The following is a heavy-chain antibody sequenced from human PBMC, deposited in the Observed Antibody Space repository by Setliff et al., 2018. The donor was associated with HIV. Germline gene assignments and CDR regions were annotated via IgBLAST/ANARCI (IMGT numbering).Heavy chain of an antibody. CDR2: ISFDGSSK. CDR1: RTTFSGYG. V-gene: IGHV3-30*18. Sequence: GGSLRLSCRGFRTTFSGYGLNWVRQAPGKGLEWVAVISFDGSSKYYADSVKGRFTISRDNSKNTLYLQMNSLRAEDTAVYYCAKNRNLVVVISTFDCWGQGTLVTVSS. CDR3: AKNRNLVVVISTFDC. D-gene: IGHD3-22*01. J-gene: IGHJ4*02.